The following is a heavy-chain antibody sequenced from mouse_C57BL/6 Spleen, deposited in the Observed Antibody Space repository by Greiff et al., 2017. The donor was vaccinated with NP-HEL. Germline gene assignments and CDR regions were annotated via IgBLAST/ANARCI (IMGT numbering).Heavy chain of an antibody. J-gene: IGHJ4*01. V-gene: IGHV1-80*01. CDR2: IYPGDGDT. D-gene: IGHD1-1*01. Sequence: QVQLQQSGAELVKPGASVKISCKASGYAFSSYWMNWVKQRPGKGLEWIGQIYPGDGDTNYNGKFKGKATLTADKSSSTAYMQLSSLTSEDSAVYFCARGVVAKEDYAMDYWGQGTSVTVSS. CDR1: GYAFSSYW. CDR3: ARGVVAKEDYAMDY.